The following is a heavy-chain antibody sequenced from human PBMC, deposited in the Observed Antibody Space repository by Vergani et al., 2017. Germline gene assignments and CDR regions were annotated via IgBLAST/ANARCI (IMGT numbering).Heavy chain of an antibody. CDR1: RFTLSSYG. J-gene: IGHJ4*02. CDR3: AKDLGAKGWLQYLFDY. D-gene: IGHD5-24*01. V-gene: IGHV3-30*18. Sequence: QVQLVESGGGVVQPGRSLRLSCAASRFTLSSYGMHWVRQAPGKGLASVAVISYDGSNKYYADSVKGRFTISRDNSKNTLYLQMNSLRVEDTAVYYCAKDLGAKGWLQYLFDYWGEGTLVIVSS. CDR2: ISYDGSNK.